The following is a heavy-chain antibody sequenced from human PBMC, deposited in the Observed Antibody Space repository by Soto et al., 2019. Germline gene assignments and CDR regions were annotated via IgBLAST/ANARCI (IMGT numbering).Heavy chain of an antibody. CDR1: GGSISSGGYS. Sequence: QLQLQESGSGLVKPSQTLSLTCAVSGGSISSGGYSWSWIRQPPGKGLGWIGYIYHSGSTYYNPSLKSRVTISVDRSKNQFSLKLSSMTAADTAVYYCARAGGLGAVAADYWGQGTLVTVSS. V-gene: IGHV4-30-2*01. D-gene: IGHD6-19*01. CDR2: IYHSGST. J-gene: IGHJ4*02. CDR3: ARAGGLGAVAADY.